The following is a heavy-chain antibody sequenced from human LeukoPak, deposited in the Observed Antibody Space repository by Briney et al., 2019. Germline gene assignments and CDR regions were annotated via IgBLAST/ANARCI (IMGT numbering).Heavy chain of an antibody. CDR2: IGAAGSTI. V-gene: IGHV3-48*01. Sequence: GGSLRLSCAASGFTFSSYSMNWVRQAPGKGLEWVSYIGAAGSTIYYADSVKGRFTISRDNAKNSLFLQMNSLRADDTAVHYCARGGAYCSGGSCRADDYWGQGTLVTVSS. CDR3: ARGGAYCSGGSCRADDY. CDR1: GFTFSSYS. D-gene: IGHD2-15*01. J-gene: IGHJ4*02.